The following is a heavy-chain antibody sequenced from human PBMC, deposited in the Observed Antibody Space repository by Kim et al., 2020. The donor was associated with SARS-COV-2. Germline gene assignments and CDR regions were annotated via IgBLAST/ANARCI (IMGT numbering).Heavy chain of an antibody. V-gene: IGHV1-24*01. J-gene: IGHJ5*02. CDR3: ATSWGVVVPAWFDP. CDR1: GYTLTELS. Sequence: ASVKVSCKVSGYTLTELSMHWVRQAPGKGLEWMGGFDPEDGETIYAQKFQGRVTMTEDTSTDTAYMELSSLRSEDTAVYYCATSWGVVVPAWFDPWGQGTLVTVSS. D-gene: IGHD3-22*01. CDR2: FDPEDGET.